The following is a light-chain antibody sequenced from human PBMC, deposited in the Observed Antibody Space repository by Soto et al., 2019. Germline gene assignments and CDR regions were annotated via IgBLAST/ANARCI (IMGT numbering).Light chain of an antibody. CDR3: QQHGSSPIT. CDR2: AAS. J-gene: IGKJ5*01. CDR1: QGIRND. Sequence: IQMPQSPSSLSASVGYRLTTSWRASQGIRNDFGWYQQKPGKAPKRLIYAASSLQSGVPSRFSGSGSGTDFTRTISRLEPEDFGVYYCQQHGSSPITFGQGTRLEI. V-gene: IGKV1-17*01.